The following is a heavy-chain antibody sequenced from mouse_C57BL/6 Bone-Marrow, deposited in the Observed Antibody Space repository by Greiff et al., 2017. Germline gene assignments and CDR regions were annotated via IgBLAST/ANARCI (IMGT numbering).Heavy chain of an antibody. CDR3: ARSFGYPFAY. D-gene: IGHD1-2*01. V-gene: IGHV1-63*01. CDR1: GYTFTNYW. J-gene: IGHJ3*01. CDR2: IYPGGGYT. Sequence: VQLQQSGAELVRPGTSVKMSCKASGYTFTNYWIGWAKQSPGHGLEWIGDIYPGGGYTNYNEKFKGKATLTADTSSSTAYMQFSCLTSEDSAIYYCARSFGYPFAYWGQGTLVTVSA.